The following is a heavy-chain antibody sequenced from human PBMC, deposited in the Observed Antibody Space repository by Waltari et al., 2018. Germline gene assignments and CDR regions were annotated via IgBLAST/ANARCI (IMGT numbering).Heavy chain of an antibody. CDR2: IYYSGST. V-gene: IGHV4-31*03. Sequence: HVQLQESGPGLLKPSQTLSPSCLVSGASSSTRSYYWSWHHQHPGKGLGWIGYIYYSGSTYYNPSLKSRVTISVDTSKNQFSLKLSSVTAADTAVYYCARGRSGYYRLSFDYWGQGTLVTVSA. CDR3: ARGRSGYYRLSFDY. D-gene: IGHD3-22*01. CDR1: GASSSTRSYY. J-gene: IGHJ4*02.